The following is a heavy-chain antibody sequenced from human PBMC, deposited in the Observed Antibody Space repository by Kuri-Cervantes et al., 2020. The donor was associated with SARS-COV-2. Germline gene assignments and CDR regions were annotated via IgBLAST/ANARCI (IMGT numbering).Heavy chain of an antibody. V-gene: IGHV4-31*11. CDR3: ARVVVVTPTKNNWFDP. CDR2: IYYSVST. Sequence: SETLSLTCAVSGGSISSGGYSWSWIRQPPGKGLEWIGYIYYSVSTYYNPSLKSRVTISVDTSKNQFSLRLTSVTAADTAVYYCARVVVVTPTKNNWFDPWGQGTLVTVSS. CDR1: GGSISSGGYS. D-gene: IGHD2-21*02. J-gene: IGHJ5*02.